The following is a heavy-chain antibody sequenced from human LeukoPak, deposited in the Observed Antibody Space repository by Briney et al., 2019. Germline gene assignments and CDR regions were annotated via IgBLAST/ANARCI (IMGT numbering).Heavy chain of an antibody. J-gene: IGHJ4*02. CDR2: IRSKTNSYVT. Sequence: GESLKLSCAASGFTFSGAAMHWARQAPGRGLEWVGRIRSKTNSYVTTFAASVQGRFTISRDDAINTVYLHMNSLKAEDTAVYYCFVAEVGYWGQGTLVAVSS. D-gene: IGHD6-19*01. CDR1: GFTFSGAA. CDR3: FVAEVGY. V-gene: IGHV3-73*01.